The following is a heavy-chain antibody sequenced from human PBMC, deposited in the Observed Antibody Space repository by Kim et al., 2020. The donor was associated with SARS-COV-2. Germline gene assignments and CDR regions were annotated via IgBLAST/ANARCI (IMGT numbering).Heavy chain of an antibody. D-gene: IGHD3-10*01. CDR3: ARASNEGSWRNPYYYYGM. Sequence: SETLSLTCTVSGGSISSYYWSWIRQPPGKGLEWIGYIYYSGSTNYNPSLKSRVTISVDTSKNQFSLKLSSVTAADTAVYYCARASNEGSWRNPYYYYGM. CDR2: IYYSGST. J-gene: IGHJ6*01. CDR1: GGSISSYY. V-gene: IGHV4-59*13.